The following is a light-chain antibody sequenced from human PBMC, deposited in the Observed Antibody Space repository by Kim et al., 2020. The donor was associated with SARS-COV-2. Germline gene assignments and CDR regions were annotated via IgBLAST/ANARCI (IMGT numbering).Light chain of an antibody. CDR1: ELGDRY. CDR3: QAWDSSTVV. V-gene: IGLV3-1*01. Sequence: SYELTQPPSVSVSPGQTASIPCSGDELGDRYACWYQQKPGQSPVLVIYQDSKRPSGIPERFSGSNSGNTATLTISGTQAMDEADYYCQAWDSSTVVFGGG. J-gene: IGLJ2*01. CDR2: QDS.